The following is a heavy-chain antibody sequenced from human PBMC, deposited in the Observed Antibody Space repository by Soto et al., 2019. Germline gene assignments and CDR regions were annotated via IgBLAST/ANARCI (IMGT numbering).Heavy chain of an antibody. D-gene: IGHD2-15*01. V-gene: IGHV1-69*12. CDR1: GGTFSSYA. Sequence: QVQLVQSGAEVRQPASSVKVSCKTSGGTFSSYAISWVRQAPGQGLEWMGGIVPIVDTSTYAQKFQGIVTITADESTSTVYMYLSSLRSDDTSVYYCVRFVATPAYPDNWGQGTLVTVSS. CDR3: VRFVATPAYPDN. J-gene: IGHJ4*02. CDR2: IVPIVDTS.